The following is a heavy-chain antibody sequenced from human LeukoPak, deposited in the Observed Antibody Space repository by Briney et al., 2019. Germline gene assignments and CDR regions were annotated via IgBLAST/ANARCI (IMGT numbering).Heavy chain of an antibody. CDR3: ARVLYYYDSSGYYCYWFDP. CDR1: GGSISSSNW. Sequence: SGTLSLTCAVSGGSISSSNWWSWVRQPPGKGLEWIGEIYHSGSTNYNPSLKSRVTISVDTSKNQFSLKLSSVTAADTAVYYCARVLYYYDSSGYYCYWFDPWGQGTLVTVSS. V-gene: IGHV4-4*02. J-gene: IGHJ5*02. D-gene: IGHD3-22*01. CDR2: IYHSGST.